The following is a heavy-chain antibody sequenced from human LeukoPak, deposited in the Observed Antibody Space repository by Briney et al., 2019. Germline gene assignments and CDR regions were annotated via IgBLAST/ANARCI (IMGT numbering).Heavy chain of an antibody. CDR3: VTNSIGYCSGGNCYQVSDS. Sequence: SETLSLTCTVSGGSISSYYWSWIRQPPGKGLEWIGYIYYSGSTNYNPSLMSRVTISVDTSKNQFSLKLSSVTAADTAVYYCVTNSIGYCSGGNCYQVSDSWGQGTLVTVSS. J-gene: IGHJ4*02. CDR2: IYYSGST. D-gene: IGHD2-15*01. CDR1: GGSISSYY. V-gene: IGHV4-59*12.